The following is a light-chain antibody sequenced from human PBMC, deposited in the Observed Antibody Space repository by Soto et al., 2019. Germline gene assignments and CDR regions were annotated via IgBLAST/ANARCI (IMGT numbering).Light chain of an antibody. CDR1: QSIGTW. CDR3: QQYNTYLYT. CDR2: DAS. Sequence: DIQMTQSPSTLSASVGDRVTITCRASQSIGTWLAWYQQKPGKAPKVLIYDASTLESGVPLRFSGSGSGTEFTLTLSSLQPDDFATYYFQQYNTYLYTFGQGTRLEIK. J-gene: IGKJ2*01. V-gene: IGKV1-5*01.